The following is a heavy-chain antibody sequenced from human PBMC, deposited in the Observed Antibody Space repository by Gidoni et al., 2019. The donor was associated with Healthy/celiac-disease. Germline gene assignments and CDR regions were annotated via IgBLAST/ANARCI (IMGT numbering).Heavy chain of an antibody. CDR3: ARDPSSWFNNDYYYGMDV. CDR1: GGTFRRYA. V-gene: IGHV1-69*01. D-gene: IGHD6-13*01. CDR2: IIPIFGTA. J-gene: IGHJ6*02. Sequence: QVQLVQPGAEVKKPGSSVKVSCKAAGGTFRRYAISWVRQAPGQGLEWMGGIIPIFGTANYAQKFQGRVTITADESTSTAYMELSSLRSEDTAVYYCARDPSSWFNNDYYYGMDVWGQGTTVTVSS.